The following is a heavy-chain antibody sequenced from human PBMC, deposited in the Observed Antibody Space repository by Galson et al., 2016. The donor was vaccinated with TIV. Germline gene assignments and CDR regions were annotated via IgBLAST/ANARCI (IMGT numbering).Heavy chain of an antibody. CDR3: AKARGYSYGSPQDYYYGMDV. D-gene: IGHD5-18*01. CDR1: GFTFSVYS. CDR2: ISASHSTI. V-gene: IGHV3-11*01. J-gene: IGHJ6*02. Sequence: LRLSCAASGFTFSVYSMNWIRQAPGKGLEWVSYISASHSTIYYADSVKGRVTISRDNARNSLYLQMNSLRVEDSALYYCAKARGYSYGSPQDYYYGMDVWGQGTTVTVSS.